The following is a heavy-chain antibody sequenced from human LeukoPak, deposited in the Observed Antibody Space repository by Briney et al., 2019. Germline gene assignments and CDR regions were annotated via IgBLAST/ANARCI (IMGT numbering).Heavy chain of an antibody. CDR2: ISSDGSDK. V-gene: IGHV3-30-3*01. D-gene: IGHD6-19*01. CDR3: ARNQMAVPGCYFDY. CDR1: GFTFSVAT. Sequence: GGSLRLSCAASGFTFSVATMHWVRQAPGKGLEWVALISSDGSDKYYADSVKGRFTISRDNSKSTLYLQMNSLSAEDTAVYYCARNQMAVPGCYFDYWGQGTLVTVSS. J-gene: IGHJ4*02.